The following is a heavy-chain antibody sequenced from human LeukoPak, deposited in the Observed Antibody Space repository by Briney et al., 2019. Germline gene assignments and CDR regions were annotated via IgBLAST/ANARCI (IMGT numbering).Heavy chain of an antibody. Sequence: TSSETLSLTCTVSGYSISNGYYWGWIRQPPGKGLGWIGSTYHSGSTYYNPSLKSRVTISVDTSKNQFSLKLTSVTAADTAVYYCARVERWELLFTGEYYFDYWGQGTLVTVSS. CDR1: GYSISNGYY. D-gene: IGHD1-26*01. CDR3: ARVERWELLFTGEYYFDY. CDR2: TYHSGST. J-gene: IGHJ4*02. V-gene: IGHV4-38-2*02.